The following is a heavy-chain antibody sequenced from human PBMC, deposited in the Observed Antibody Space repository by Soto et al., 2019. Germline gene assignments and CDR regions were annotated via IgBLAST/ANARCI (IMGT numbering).Heavy chain of an antibody. CDR2: ISAYNGNT. J-gene: IGHJ4*02. D-gene: IGHD6-13*01. CDR1: GYTFTSYG. Sequence: ASVKVSCKASGYTFTSYGISWVRQAPGQGLEWMGWISAYNGNTNYAQKLQGRVTMTTDTSTSTAYMELRSLRSDDTAVYYCAREYSSSGSPRVRPYYDYWGQGTLVTVSS. V-gene: IGHV1-18*01. CDR3: AREYSSSGSPRVRPYYDY.